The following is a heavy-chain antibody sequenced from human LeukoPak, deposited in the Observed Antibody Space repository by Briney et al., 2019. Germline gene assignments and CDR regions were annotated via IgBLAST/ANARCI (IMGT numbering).Heavy chain of an antibody. J-gene: IGHJ5*02. Sequence: PGGSLRLSCAASGFTFSSYTMNWVRQAPGKGLEWVSSISSSSSYIFYADSVKGRFTISRDNAKNSLYPQMNNLRAEDTAVYYCAREGNGGSYYMVDWFDPWGQGTLVTVSS. CDR2: ISSSSSYI. CDR1: GFTFSSYT. V-gene: IGHV3-21*01. D-gene: IGHD1-26*01. CDR3: AREGNGGSYYMVDWFDP.